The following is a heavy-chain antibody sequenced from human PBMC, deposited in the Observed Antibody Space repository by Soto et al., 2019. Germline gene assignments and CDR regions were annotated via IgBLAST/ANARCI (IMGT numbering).Heavy chain of an antibody. CDR3: STRAYDTNGYYRFDP. Sequence: QVQLQQWGAGLLKPSETLSITCAVYGGSFSGHSWTWIRQSPGKGLEWIGDINHSGRVNYSPSLKSRVTMSLDTAKNQFSLTLSAVTAADTAMYYCSTRAYDTNGYYRFDPWGQGTRVTVSS. J-gene: IGHJ5*01. CDR2: INHSGRV. D-gene: IGHD3-22*01. V-gene: IGHV4-34*01. CDR1: GGSFSGHS.